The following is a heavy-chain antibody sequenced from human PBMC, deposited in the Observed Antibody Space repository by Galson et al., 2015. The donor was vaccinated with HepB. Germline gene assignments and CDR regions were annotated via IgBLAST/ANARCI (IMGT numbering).Heavy chain of an antibody. Sequence: SVKVSCKASGGTFSSHAISWVRQAPGQGLEWMGGIIPILGIANYAQKFQGRVTITADKSTSTAYMELNSLRSEDTAVYYCAREGEYSGYDALNHYYMDVWGKGTTVTVSS. CDR2: IIPILGIA. CDR1: GGTFSSHA. D-gene: IGHD5-12*01. J-gene: IGHJ6*03. V-gene: IGHV1-69*10. CDR3: AREGEYSGYDALNHYYMDV.